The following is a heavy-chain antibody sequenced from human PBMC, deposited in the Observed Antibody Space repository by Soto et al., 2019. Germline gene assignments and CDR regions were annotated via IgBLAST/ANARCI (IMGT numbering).Heavy chain of an antibody. CDR1: GGSISSYY. D-gene: IGHD3-3*01. Sequence: KQSQTLSLTCTVSGGSISSYYWSWIRPPPGSGLEWIGYIYYSGSTNYNPSLKTRVTISVDTSKNQVSLKLSSVTAADSSVYYCARDHSEFWSGYHKPRQANYYYYGRDVWGQGTTVTVCS. J-gene: IGHJ6*02. V-gene: IGHV4-59*01. CDR2: IYYSGST. CDR3: ARDHSEFWSGYHKPRQANYYYYGRDV.